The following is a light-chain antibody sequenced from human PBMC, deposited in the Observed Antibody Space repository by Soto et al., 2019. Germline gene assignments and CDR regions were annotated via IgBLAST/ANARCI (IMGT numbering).Light chain of an antibody. Sequence: MTQSPSNLSASVGDRVTITCRASQSISRWLAWYQQKPGKAPTLLIYAASSLQSGVPSRFSGSGSGTEFTLTISSLEPEDFGTYYCQQNYKNSSFGQGTRLEIK. J-gene: IGKJ5*01. CDR1: QSISRW. V-gene: IGKV1-5*01. CDR2: AAS. CDR3: QQNYKNSS.